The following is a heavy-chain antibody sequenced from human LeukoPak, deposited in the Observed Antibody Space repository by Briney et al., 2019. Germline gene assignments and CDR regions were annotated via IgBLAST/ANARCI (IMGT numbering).Heavy chain of an antibody. CDR2: IIPIFGTA. CDR1: GGTFSSYA. D-gene: IGHD1-1*01. CDR3: ARDDSSTKYNLMLANYYMDV. J-gene: IGHJ6*03. V-gene: IGHV1-69*01. Sequence: SSVKVSCKASGGTFSSYAISWVRQAPGQGLEWMGGIIPIFGTANYAQKFQGRVTITADESTSTAYMELSSLRSEDTAVYYCARDDSSTKYNLMLANYYMDVWGKGTTVTVSS.